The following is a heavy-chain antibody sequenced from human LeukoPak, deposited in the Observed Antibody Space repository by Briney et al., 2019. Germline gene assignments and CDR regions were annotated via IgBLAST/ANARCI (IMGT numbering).Heavy chain of an antibody. D-gene: IGHD3-22*01. CDR1: GFTFSSYA. J-gene: IGHJ4*02. CDR3: AKEPLGIVVVITYYFDY. V-gene: IGHV3-23*01. Sequence: PGGSLRLSCAASGFTFSSYAMSWVRQAPGKGLEWVSAISGSGGSTYYADSVKGRFTISRDNSKNTLYLQMNSLRAEDTAVYYCAKEPLGIVVVITYYFDYWGQGTLVTISS. CDR2: ISGSGGST.